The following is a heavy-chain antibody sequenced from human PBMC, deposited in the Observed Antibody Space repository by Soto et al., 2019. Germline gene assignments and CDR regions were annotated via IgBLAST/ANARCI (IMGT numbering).Heavy chain of an antibody. Sequence: QVQLVQSGAEVKKPGSSVKVSCKASGGTFSSYAISWVRQAPGQGLEWMGGIIPIFGTANYAQKFQGRVTITADKSTSTAYMELSSLRSEDTAVYYCARSRIVGATGRDLGYYYYYGMDVWSQGTTVTVSS. CDR2: IIPIFGTA. CDR1: GGTFSSYA. J-gene: IGHJ6*02. CDR3: ARSRIVGATGRDLGYYYYYGMDV. V-gene: IGHV1-69*06. D-gene: IGHD1-26*01.